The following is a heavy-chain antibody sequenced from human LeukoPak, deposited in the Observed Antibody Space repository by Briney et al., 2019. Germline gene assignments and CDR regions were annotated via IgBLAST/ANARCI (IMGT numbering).Heavy chain of an antibody. V-gene: IGHV3-66*01. Sequence: PGGSLRLSCEASGFTVSVNYVSWVRQAPGEGLEWVSTLYSGGSSHYVDSVKGRFTISRDNSKNTLYLQMDTLRAEDTAVYYCARGYNYAFSFWGQGTLVTVTS. J-gene: IGHJ4*02. D-gene: IGHD5-18*01. CDR3: ARGYNYAFSF. CDR2: LYSGGSS. CDR1: GFTVSVNY.